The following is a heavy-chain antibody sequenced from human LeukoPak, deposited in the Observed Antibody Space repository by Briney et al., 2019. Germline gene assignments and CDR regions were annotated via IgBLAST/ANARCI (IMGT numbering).Heavy chain of an antibody. J-gene: IGHJ4*02. V-gene: IGHV3-49*04. Sequence: GGSLRFSCTASGFTFGDFAMSWVRQAPGKGLEWVGFIRSKAYGGTTEYAASVKGRFTISRDDSKSIAYLQMNSLKTEDTAVYYCTRDRGSRYYFDYWGQGTLVTVSS. CDR2: IRSKAYGGTT. CDR1: GFTFGDFA. CDR3: TRDRGSRYYFDY. D-gene: IGHD1-26*01.